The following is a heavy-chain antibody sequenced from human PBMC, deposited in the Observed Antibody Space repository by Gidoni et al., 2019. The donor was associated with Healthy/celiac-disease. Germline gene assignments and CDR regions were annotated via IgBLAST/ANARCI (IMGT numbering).Heavy chain of an antibody. CDR3: ARNYCSSTSCYYAGWFDP. CDR2: INHSGST. CDR1: GGSFSGYY. V-gene: IGHV4-34*01. Sequence: QVQLQQWGAGLLKPSETLSLTCAVYGGSFSGYYWSWIRQPPGKGLEWIGEINHSGSTNYNPSLKSRVTISVDTYKNQFSLKLSSVTAADKAVYYCARNYCSSTSCYYAGWFDPWGQGTLVTVCS. J-gene: IGHJ5*02. D-gene: IGHD2-2*01.